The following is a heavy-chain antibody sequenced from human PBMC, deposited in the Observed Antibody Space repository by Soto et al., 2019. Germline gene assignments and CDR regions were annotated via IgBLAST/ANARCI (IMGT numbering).Heavy chain of an antibody. CDR1: GYTFTSYA. J-gene: IGHJ5*02. CDR2: INAGNGNT. V-gene: IGHV1-3*01. Sequence: QVPLVQSGAEVKKPGASVKVSCKASGYTFTSYAMHWVRQAPGQRLEWMGWINAGNGNTKYSQKFQGRVTITRDTSASTAYMELSSQRSEDTAVYYCARDFYSFAIFGVVTSLYNWFDPWGQGTLVTVSS. CDR3: ARDFYSFAIFGVVTSLYNWFDP. D-gene: IGHD3-3*01.